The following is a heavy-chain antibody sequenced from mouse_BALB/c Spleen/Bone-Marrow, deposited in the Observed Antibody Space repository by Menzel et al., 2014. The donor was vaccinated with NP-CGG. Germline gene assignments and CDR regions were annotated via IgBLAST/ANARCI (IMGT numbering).Heavy chain of an antibody. CDR3: TRRYEIYYAMDY. CDR1: GYTFTSYW. V-gene: IGHV1S22*01. J-gene: IGHJ4*01. D-gene: IGHD2-14*01. Sequence: LQQSGSELVRPGASVMLSCKASGYTFTSYWMHWVKRRPGQGLEWIGNIYPGSGSTNYDEKFKSKATLTVDTSSSTAYMQLSSLTSEDSAVYYCTRRYEIYYAMDYWGQGTSVTVSS. CDR2: IYPGSGST.